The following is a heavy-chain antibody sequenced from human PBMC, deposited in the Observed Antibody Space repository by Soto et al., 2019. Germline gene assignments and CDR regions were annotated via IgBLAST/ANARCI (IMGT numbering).Heavy chain of an antibody. CDR1: GYGFASYG. CDR2: ISAYNGKT. D-gene: IGHD6-19*01. CDR3: ARDLYFIEVSGVFDY. J-gene: IGHJ4*02. Sequence: ASVKVYCKASGYGFASYGISWVRQAPGQGLEWMGWISAYNGKTNYTEKFQGRVTMTTDTSTSTAYMELRSLRSDDTAVYYCARDLYFIEVSGVFDYWGQGTPVTVSS. V-gene: IGHV1-18*01.